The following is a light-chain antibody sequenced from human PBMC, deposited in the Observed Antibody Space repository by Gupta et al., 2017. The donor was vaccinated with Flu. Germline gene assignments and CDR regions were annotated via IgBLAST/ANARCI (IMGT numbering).Light chain of an antibody. CDR1: QSVSSN. CDR2: GAS. Sequence: EIVMTQSPGTLSVSPGERATLSCRASQSVSSNLAWYQQKPGQAPRLLLYGASTRATGIPARFSGTGSGTEFTLTISSLQSEDFAVYYCQQDNNWRRTFGQGTKVEIK. CDR3: QQDNNWRRT. V-gene: IGKV3-15*01. J-gene: IGKJ1*01.